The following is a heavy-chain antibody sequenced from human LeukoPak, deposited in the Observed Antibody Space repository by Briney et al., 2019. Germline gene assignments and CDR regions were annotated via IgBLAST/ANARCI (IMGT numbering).Heavy chain of an antibody. D-gene: IGHD3-10*01. CDR3: ARVPITMVRGVISPYFDY. CDR1: GRSFSGYY. CDR2: INHSGST. Sequence: SETLSLTCAVYGRSFSGYYWSWIRQPPGKGLEWIGEINHSGSTNYNPSLKSRVTISVDTSKNQFSLKLSSVTAADTAVYYCARVPITMVRGVISPYFDYWGQGTLVTVSS. V-gene: IGHV4-34*01. J-gene: IGHJ4*02.